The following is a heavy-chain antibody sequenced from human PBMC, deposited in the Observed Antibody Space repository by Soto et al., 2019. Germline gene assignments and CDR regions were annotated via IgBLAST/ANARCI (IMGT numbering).Heavy chain of an antibody. CDR2: IYYSGST. J-gene: IGHJ4*02. D-gene: IGHD4-17*01. V-gene: IGHV4-39*01. CDR3: ARRRGWTTVTTDWIAFFDY. Sequence: PSETLSLTCTVSGGSISSSSYYWGWIRQPPGKGLEWIGSIYYSGSTYYSPSLKSRVTISVDTSKNQFSLKLSSVTAADTAVYYCARRRGWTTVTTDWIAFFDYWGQGTLVTVSS. CDR1: GGSISSSSYY.